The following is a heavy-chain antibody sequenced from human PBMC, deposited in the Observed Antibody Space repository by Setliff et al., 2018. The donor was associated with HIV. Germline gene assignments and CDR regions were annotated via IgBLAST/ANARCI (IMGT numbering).Heavy chain of an antibody. Sequence: KASETLSLTCTVSGGSITRTPYYWSWIRQPPGKGLEWIGEINHSGSTNYNPSLKSRVTISVDTSKNQFSLKLSSVTAADTAVYYCARLTTTYYYDSSAYYHPVWGQGTLVTVSS. J-gene: IGHJ4*02. CDR3: ARLTTTYYYDSSAYYHPV. CDR1: GGSITRTPYY. V-gene: IGHV4-39*07. CDR2: INHSGST. D-gene: IGHD3-22*01.